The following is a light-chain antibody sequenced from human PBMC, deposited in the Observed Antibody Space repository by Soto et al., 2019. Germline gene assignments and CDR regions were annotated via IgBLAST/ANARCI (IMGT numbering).Light chain of an antibody. CDR2: GNS. V-gene: IGLV1-40*01. Sequence: QSVLTQPPSVSVAPGQRVTISCTGSSSNIGAGYDVHWYQQLPGTAPKLLIYGNSNRPSGVPDRFSGSKSGTSASLAITGLQAEDEADYYCQSYDSSLSGHYVFGTGTKLTVL. CDR1: SSNIGAGYD. CDR3: QSYDSSLSGHYV. J-gene: IGLJ1*01.